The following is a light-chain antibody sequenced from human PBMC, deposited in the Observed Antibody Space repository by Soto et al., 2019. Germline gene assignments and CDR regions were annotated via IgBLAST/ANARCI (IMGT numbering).Light chain of an antibody. Sequence: SVLTQPASVSGSPGQSITISCTGTSSDVGAYNYDSWYQQYPGEAPKVIIYDVSHRPAGVSNRFSGSKSGNTASLTISGLQTQDEADYYCSSYTSATTYVFGTRTKVTVL. CDR1: SSDVGAYNY. J-gene: IGLJ1*01. CDR2: DVS. CDR3: SSYTSATTYV. V-gene: IGLV2-14*01.